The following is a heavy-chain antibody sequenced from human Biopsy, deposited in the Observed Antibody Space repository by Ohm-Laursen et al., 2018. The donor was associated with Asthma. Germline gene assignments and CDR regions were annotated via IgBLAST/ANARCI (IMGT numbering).Heavy chain of an antibody. Sequence: SQTLSLTCTVSGGSISSSSYYWGWIRQPPGKGLEWIGSIYYSGSTYYNPSLKSQVTISVDTSKNQFSLKLDSVTAADTAVYYCARFTASITIFGVVNNWFDPWGQGTLVTVSS. CDR3: ARFTASITIFGVVNNWFDP. V-gene: IGHV4-39*01. CDR2: IYYSGST. CDR1: GGSISSSSYY. D-gene: IGHD3-3*01. J-gene: IGHJ5*02.